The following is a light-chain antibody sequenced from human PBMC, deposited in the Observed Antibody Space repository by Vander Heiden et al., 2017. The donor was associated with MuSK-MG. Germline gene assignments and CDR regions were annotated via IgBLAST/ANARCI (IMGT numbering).Light chain of an antibody. CDR3: LQDGSSPRT. J-gene: IGKJ1*01. CDR1: QSVGSSY. Sequence: EIVLTQSPGTLSLSPGERATLSCRASQSVGSSYLAWYQQKPGQAPRLLLYGASSRATGIPDRFSGSGSGTDFTLTISRLEPEDFAVYYCLQDGSSPRTFGQGTKVEIK. CDR2: GAS. V-gene: IGKV3-20*01.